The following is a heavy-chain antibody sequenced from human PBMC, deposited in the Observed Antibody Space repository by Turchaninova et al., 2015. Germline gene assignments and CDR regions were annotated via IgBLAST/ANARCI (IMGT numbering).Heavy chain of an antibody. CDR1: GFTVKNCW. CDR2: MNIDGSNR. D-gene: IGHD7-27*01. CDR3: TRVPVNLQLGQAFDM. Sequence: EEQLVESGGGSVQPGGSLRLSLGAAGFTVKNCWMHWVRQAPGKGLVWVSRMNIDGSNRDYADSVKGRFTISRDNVKNTVYLQMNSLRAEDTAEYYCTRVPVNLQLGQAFDMWGQGTVVTVSS. J-gene: IGHJ3*02. V-gene: IGHV3-74*01.